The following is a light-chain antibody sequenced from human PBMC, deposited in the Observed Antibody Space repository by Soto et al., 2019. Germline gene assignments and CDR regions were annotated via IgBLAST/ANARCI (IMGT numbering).Light chain of an antibody. V-gene: IGKV1-12*01. CDR1: QGISSA. CDR3: QQAHSFPRT. Sequence: DIQMTQSPSSVSASVGDRVTITCRASQGISSALGWYQQRPGIAPKLLIFSASSLQIGVPSRFRGSGSGTEFTLTITSLQPEDFATYYCQQAHSFPRTFGQGTKVEIE. J-gene: IGKJ1*01. CDR2: SAS.